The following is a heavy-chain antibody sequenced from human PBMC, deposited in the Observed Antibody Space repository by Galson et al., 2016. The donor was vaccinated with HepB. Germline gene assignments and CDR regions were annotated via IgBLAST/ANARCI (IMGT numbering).Heavy chain of an antibody. CDR3: AKDRNTVVTYGMDV. CDR2: IYGGGST. J-gene: IGHJ6*02. D-gene: IGHD4-23*01. Sequence: SLRLSCAVSGLIISTNYMSWVRQAPGSGLEWVSVIYGGGSTFYADSVKGRFTISRDNSKNTLYLQINSLRAEDTAVYYCAKDRNTVVTYGMDVWGQGTTVTVSS. CDR1: GLIISTNY. V-gene: IGHV3-53*01.